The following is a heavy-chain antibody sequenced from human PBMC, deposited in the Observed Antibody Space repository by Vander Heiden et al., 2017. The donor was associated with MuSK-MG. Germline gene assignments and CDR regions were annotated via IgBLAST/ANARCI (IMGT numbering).Heavy chain of an antibody. D-gene: IGHD6-25*01. CDR1: GFTFSSYG. V-gene: IGHV3-30*18. Sequence: QVQLVESGGGVVQPGRSLRLSCAASGFTFSSYGMHWVRQAPGKGLEWVAVISYDGSNKYYEDSVKGRFTISRDNSKNTLYLQMNSLRGEDTAVYYCAKDPETVAAGYFDYWGQGTLVTVSS. CDR2: ISYDGSNK. CDR3: AKDPETVAAGYFDY. J-gene: IGHJ4*02.